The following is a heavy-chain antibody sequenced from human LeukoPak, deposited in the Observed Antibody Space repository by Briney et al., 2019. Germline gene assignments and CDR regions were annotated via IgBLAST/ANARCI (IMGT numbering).Heavy chain of an antibody. D-gene: IGHD6-13*01. CDR1: GYTFTGYY. J-gene: IGHJ6*02. CDR3: ARTGYSSSWFSYYYGMDV. CDR2: INPNSGGT. Sequence: GASVKVSCKASGYTFTGYYMHWVRQAPGQGLEGMGWINPNSGGTNYAQKFQGRVTMTRDTSISTAYMELSRLRSDDTAVYYCARTGYSSSWFSYYYGMDVWGQGTTVTVSS. V-gene: IGHV1-2*02.